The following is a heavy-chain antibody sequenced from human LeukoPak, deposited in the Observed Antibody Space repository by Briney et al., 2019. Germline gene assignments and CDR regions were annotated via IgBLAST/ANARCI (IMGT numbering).Heavy chain of an antibody. V-gene: IGHV1-69*05. CDR2: IISIFGTA. CDR3: AGGDSSGYYGDY. CDR1: GGTFSSYA. Sequence: SVKVSCKASGGTFSSYAISWVRQAPGQGLEWMGRIISIFGTANYAQKFQGRVTITTDESTSTAYMALSSMRSEDTAVYYCAGGDSSGYYGDYWGQGTLVTVSS. J-gene: IGHJ4*02. D-gene: IGHD3-22*01.